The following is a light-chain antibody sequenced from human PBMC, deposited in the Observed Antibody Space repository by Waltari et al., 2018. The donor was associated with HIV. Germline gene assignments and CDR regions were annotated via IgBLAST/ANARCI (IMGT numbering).Light chain of an antibody. CDR2: YAS. CDR1: QSIGSN. V-gene: IGKV6-21*01. Sequence: EIVLTQSPDVQSVTPKEKVTITCRASQSIGSNLHWYQQKPDQSPKLLIKYASRSFSGVPSRFSGSGSGTDFTLTISRLEAEDAATYYGHQSSSLPHTFGQGTKLEIK. J-gene: IGKJ2*01. CDR3: HQSSSLPHT.